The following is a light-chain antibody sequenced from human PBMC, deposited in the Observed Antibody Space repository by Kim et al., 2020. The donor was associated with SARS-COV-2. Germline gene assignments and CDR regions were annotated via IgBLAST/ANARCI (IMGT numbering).Light chain of an antibody. Sequence: SLAPGERATLSGRTNQSISSSLAWYQQKPGQAPRVLIYGASARATGIPARFSGSGSGKEFTLTISNLQSEDFAVYYCQQYAYWRAFGQGTRLGIK. CDR1: QSISSS. J-gene: IGKJ5*01. V-gene: IGKV3-15*01. CDR2: GAS. CDR3: QQYAYWRA.